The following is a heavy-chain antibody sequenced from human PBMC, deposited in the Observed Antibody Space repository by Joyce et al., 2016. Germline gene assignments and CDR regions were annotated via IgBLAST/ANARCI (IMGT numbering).Heavy chain of an antibody. CDR2: LSATGSST. V-gene: IGHV3-23*04. Sequence: EVQLVESGGGLVQPGGSLRRSCAASGFTFSNFVMTWVRQAPGKGLEWISGLSATGSSTYYADSVECRFTISRDNSKNTLFLQMSSLRADDTAVYYCAKGGFYGSFDYWGQGTLLTVSS. CDR3: AKGGFYGSFDY. J-gene: IGHJ4*02. CDR1: GFTFSNFV. D-gene: IGHD4-17*01.